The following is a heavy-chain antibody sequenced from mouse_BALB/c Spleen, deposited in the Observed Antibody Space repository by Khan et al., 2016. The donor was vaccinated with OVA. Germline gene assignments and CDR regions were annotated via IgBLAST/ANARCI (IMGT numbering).Heavy chain of an antibody. V-gene: IGHV1S81*02. D-gene: IGHD2-4*01. Sequence: QVQLQQSGAEVVKPGASVKLSCKASGYTFTSYWMLWVKQRPGQGLEWIGEINPSNGRTNYNEKFKSKATLTVDKSSNTAYMQLSSLTSEDSAVYYCARSTMITTEFVYWDQGTLVTVSA. CDR1: GYTFTSYW. J-gene: IGHJ3*01. CDR2: INPSNGRT. CDR3: ARSTMITTEFVY.